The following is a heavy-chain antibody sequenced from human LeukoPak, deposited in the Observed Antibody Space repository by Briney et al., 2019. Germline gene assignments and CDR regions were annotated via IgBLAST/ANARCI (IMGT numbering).Heavy chain of an antibody. Sequence: SETLSLTCTVSGGSISSRFYYWSWIRQHPGKGLEWTGHIYYSGRTYYNPSLRSRVTISVDTSKTQFSLKLSSVTAADTAVYYCARQRGGVGYFDYWGQGTLVTVSS. CDR2: IYYSGRT. J-gene: IGHJ4*02. V-gene: IGHV4-31*03. D-gene: IGHD1-1*01. CDR1: GGSISSRFYY. CDR3: ARQRGGVGYFDY.